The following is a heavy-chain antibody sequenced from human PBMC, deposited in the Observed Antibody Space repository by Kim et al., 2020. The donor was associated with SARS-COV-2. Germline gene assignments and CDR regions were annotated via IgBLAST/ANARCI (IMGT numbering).Heavy chain of an antibody. J-gene: IGHJ6*02. CDR1: RFTFSKYD. V-gene: IGHV3-33*01. CDR2: LWSDGSSA. D-gene: IGHD1-20*01. Sequence: GGSLRLSCVASRFTFSKYDMHWVRQAPGKGLEWVATLWSDGSSAFYGDSVKGRFTISRDNSQNTLYLEITNLRVEDTAVYHCASCLGIIGTTRHYYGMDVCGQGTTVTVSS. CDR3: ASCLGIIGTTRHYYGMDV.